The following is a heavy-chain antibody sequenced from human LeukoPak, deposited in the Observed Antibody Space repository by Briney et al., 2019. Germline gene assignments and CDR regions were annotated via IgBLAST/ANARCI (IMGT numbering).Heavy chain of an antibody. J-gene: IGHJ4*02. CDR3: AREAIDIVVVPAAPHFDH. CDR2: IWYDGSNK. CDR1: GFTFSSYG. Sequence: GGSLRLSCAASGFTFSSYGMHWVRQAPGKGLEWVAVIWYDGSNKYYADSVKGRFTISRDNSKNTLYLQMNSLRAEDTAVYYCAREAIDIVVVPAAPHFDHWGQGTLVTVSS. V-gene: IGHV3-33*01. D-gene: IGHD2-2*01.